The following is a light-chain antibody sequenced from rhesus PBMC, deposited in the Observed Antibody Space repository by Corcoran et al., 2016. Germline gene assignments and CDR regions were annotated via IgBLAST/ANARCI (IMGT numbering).Light chain of an antibody. CDR2: GAS. J-gene: IGKJ4*01. CDR3: QQYSNGPLT. Sequence: EIVMTQSPATLSLSPGERATLSCRASQSVSSNLAWYQQKPGQAPTLRIYGASSRATVIPDRFSGSGSGTDFTLTISSLEPEGCAVYYCQQYSNGPLTFGGGTKVEIK. V-gene: IGKV3-42*03. CDR1: QSVSSN.